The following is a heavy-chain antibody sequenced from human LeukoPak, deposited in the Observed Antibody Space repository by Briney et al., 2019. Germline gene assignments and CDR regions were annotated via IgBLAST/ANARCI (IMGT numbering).Heavy chain of an antibody. V-gene: IGHV3-23*01. CDR2: ISGSGGST. Sequence: GGSLRLSCAASGFTFSSYAMTWVRQARGKGLDWVSAISGSGGSTYYADSVKGRFTISRDNSKNTLYLQMNSLRAEDTAVYYCAKKYYDILTGYYTDYFDYWGQGTLVTVSS. D-gene: IGHD3-9*01. CDR3: AKKYYDILTGYYTDYFDY. J-gene: IGHJ4*02. CDR1: GFTFSSYA.